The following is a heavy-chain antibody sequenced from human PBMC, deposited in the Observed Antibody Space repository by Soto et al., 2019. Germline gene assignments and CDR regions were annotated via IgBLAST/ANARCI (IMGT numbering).Heavy chain of an antibody. J-gene: IGHJ4*02. D-gene: IGHD5-18*01. Sequence: SETLSLTCAVSGGSISSGGYSWSWIRQPPGKGQEWIGDINHSGSTNYNPSLKSRVTISVDTSKNQFSLRLSSVTAADTAVYYCARGYGRNFDYWGQGTLVTVSS. CDR3: ARGYGRNFDY. CDR1: GGSISSGGYS. CDR2: INHSGST. V-gene: IGHV4-30-2*01.